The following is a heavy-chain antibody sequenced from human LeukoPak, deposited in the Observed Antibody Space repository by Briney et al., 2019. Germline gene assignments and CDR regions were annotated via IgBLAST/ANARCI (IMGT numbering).Heavy chain of an antibody. D-gene: IGHD3-22*01. V-gene: IGHV1-69*13. J-gene: IGHJ6*02. Sequence: SVTVSCTASGYTFTSNYIHWVRQAPGQGLEWMGGIIPIFGTANYAQKFQGRVTITADESTSTAYMELSSLRSEDTAVYYCARSWYYDSSGLDYYYGMDVWGQGTTVTVSS. CDR1: GYTFTSNY. CDR3: ARSWYYDSSGLDYYYGMDV. CDR2: IIPIFGTA.